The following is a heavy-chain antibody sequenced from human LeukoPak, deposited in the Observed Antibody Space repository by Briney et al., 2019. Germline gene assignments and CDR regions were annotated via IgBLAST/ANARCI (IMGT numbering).Heavy chain of an antibody. CDR3: ARDLTGKYYIAY. CDR1: GFNFSSFG. CDR2: IGYTGTNT. D-gene: IGHD2-8*02. Sequence: GGSLRLSCAASGFNFSSFGMHWVRQAPGEGLEWVAYIGYTGTNTYYADSVKGRFTISRDNSKNTVHQQMNSLRAAATALYSCARDLTGKYYIAYWGQGTLVTVSS. V-gene: IGHV3-30*02. J-gene: IGHJ4*02.